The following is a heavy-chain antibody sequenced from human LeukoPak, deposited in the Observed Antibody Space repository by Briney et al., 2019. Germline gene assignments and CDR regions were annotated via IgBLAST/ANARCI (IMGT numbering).Heavy chain of an antibody. CDR1: GFTFSSYS. CDR2: ISSSSSYI. CDR3: ARDRQVFDVYYSSHYGDSCFDY. D-gene: IGHD4-17*01. Sequence: GGSLRLSCAASGFTFSSYSMNWVRQAPGKGLEWVSSISSSSSYIYYADSVKGRFTISRDNAKNSLYLQMNSLRAEDTAVYYCARDRQVFDVYYSSHYGDSCFDYWGQGTLVTVSS. J-gene: IGHJ4*02. V-gene: IGHV3-21*01.